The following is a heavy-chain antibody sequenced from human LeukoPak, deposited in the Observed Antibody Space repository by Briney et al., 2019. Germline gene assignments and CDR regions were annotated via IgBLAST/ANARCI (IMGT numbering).Heavy chain of an antibody. D-gene: IGHD1-26*01. J-gene: IGHJ4*02. CDR1: GYTFSNYA. CDR2: ININTGNP. V-gene: IGHV7-4-1*02. CDR3: ARSGSWDPSIGGTDFDY. Sequence: ASVKVSCKASGYTFSNYAMNWVRQAPGQGLEWMGWININTGNPTYAQGFTGRFVFSLDTSISTAYLQISSLKAEDTAVYYRARSGSWDPSIGGTDFDYWGQGTLVTVSS.